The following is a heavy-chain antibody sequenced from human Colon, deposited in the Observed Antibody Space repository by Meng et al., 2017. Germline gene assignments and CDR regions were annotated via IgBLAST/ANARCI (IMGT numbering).Heavy chain of an antibody. V-gene: IGHV4-59*01. CDR3: ARVIMVTRYFDS. CDR2: VSDSGSP. CDR1: GGSISSDY. D-gene: IGHD2-21*01. J-gene: IGHJ4*02. Sequence: QGQLLESGPGLVKPSETLSLTGNASGGSISSDYWSWIRQPPGKGLEFLGYVSDSGSPNFNPPLKSRLTISLDTSKNQFSLKLTSVTAADTAVYYCARVIMVTRYFDSRGQGTLVTVSS.